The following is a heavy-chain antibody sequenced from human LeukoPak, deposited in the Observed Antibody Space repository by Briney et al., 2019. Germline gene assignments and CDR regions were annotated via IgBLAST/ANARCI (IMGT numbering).Heavy chain of an antibody. V-gene: IGHV3-73*01. CDR1: GFTFSGSA. CDR3: TRHPTYYYDSSPNWFDP. D-gene: IGHD3-22*01. J-gene: IGHJ5*02. CDR2: IRSKANSYAT. Sequence: GGSLRLSCAAFGFTFSGSAMHWVRQASGKGLEWVGRIRSKANSYATAYAASVKGRFTISRDDSKNTAYLQMNSLKTEDTAVYYCTRHPTYYYDSSPNWFDPWGQGTLVTVSS.